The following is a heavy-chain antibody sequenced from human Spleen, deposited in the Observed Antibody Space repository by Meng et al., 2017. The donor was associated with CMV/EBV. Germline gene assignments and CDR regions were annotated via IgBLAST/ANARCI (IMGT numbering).Heavy chain of an antibody. CDR1: GYSFSNYA. D-gene: IGHD6-19*01. Sequence: ASVKVSCKASGYSFSNYAISWVRQAPGQGLEWMGWISAYNGNTNYAQKLQGRVSMTTDTSTSTAYMELRSLRSDDTAVYSCARDAGIAVAGTLGYWGQGTLVTVSS. CDR2: ISAYNGNT. J-gene: IGHJ4*02. V-gene: IGHV1-18*01. CDR3: ARDAGIAVAGTLGY.